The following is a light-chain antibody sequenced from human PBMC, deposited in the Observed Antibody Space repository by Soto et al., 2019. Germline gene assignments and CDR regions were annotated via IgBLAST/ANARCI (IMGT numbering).Light chain of an antibody. CDR1: QTIDNT. Sequence: EIVMTQSPATLSLSPGERATLSCRASQTIDNTLAWYQRKPGQAPRLLIYDVSTRATGVPARFSGSGSGTDFTLTITKLEPEDFAVYYCQHYGRSWTFGQGTKVDIK. CDR2: DVS. CDR3: QHYGRSWT. V-gene: IGKV3-15*01. J-gene: IGKJ1*01.